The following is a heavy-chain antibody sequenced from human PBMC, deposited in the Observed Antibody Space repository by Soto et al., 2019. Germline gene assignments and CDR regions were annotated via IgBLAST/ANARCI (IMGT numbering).Heavy chain of an antibody. D-gene: IGHD2-2*01. CDR3: ARDQVPAARRGWFDP. CDR2: IYYSGST. Sequence: QVQLQESGPGLVKPSETLSLTCTVSGGSISSYYWSWIRQPPGKGLAWIGYIYYSGSTNYKPPRNILVTISVYKAKNQFSLKLSCVTAADTYVYSCARDQVPAARRGWFDPWGQGTLVTVSS. J-gene: IGHJ5*02. V-gene: IGHV4-59*01. CDR1: GGSISSYY.